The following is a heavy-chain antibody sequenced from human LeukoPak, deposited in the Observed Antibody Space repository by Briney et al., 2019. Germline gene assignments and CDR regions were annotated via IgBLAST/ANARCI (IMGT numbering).Heavy chain of an antibody. D-gene: IGHD3-22*01. CDR3: ARVSRFYYDSSGYPPFDY. CDR1: GYTFTGYY. J-gene: IGHJ4*02. Sequence: ASVKVSCKASGYTFTGYYMHWVRQAPGQGLEWMGWINPNSGGTNYAQKFQGRVTMTRDTSISTAYMELSRLRPDDTAVYYCARVSRFYYDSSGYPPFDYWGQGTLVTVSS. V-gene: IGHV1-2*02. CDR2: INPNSGGT.